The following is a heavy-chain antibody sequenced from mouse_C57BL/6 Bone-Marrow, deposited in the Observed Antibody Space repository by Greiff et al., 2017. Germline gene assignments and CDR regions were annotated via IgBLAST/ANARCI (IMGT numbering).Heavy chain of an antibody. Sequence: VQLQQSGPVLVKPGASVKMSCKASGYTFTDYYMNWVKQSHGKSLEWIGVINPYNGGTSYNQKFKGKATLTVDKSSSTAYMELNSLTSEDSAVYYCARSLGRGAMDYWGQGTSVTVSS. V-gene: IGHV1-19*01. D-gene: IGHD4-1*01. CDR1: GYTFTDYY. J-gene: IGHJ4*01. CDR2: INPYNGGT. CDR3: ARSLGRGAMDY.